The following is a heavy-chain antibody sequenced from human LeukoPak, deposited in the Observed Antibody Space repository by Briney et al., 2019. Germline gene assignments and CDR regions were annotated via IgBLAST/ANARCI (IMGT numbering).Heavy chain of an antibody. D-gene: IGHD2-2*01. Sequence: GGSLRLSCVASGFTFTNYAMSWVRQAPGKGLEWVSDISGSGGSTYYADSVKGRFTISRDNSKNTLYLQMNSLRAEDTAIYYCAEQERYCRSISCYYDYWGQGTLVTVSS. CDR3: AEQERYCRSISCYYDY. CDR2: ISGSGGST. V-gene: IGHV3-23*01. CDR1: GFTFTNYA. J-gene: IGHJ1*01.